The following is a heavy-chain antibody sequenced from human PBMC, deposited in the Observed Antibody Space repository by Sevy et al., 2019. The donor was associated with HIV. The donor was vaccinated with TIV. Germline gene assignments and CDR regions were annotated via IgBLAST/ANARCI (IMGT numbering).Heavy chain of an antibody. D-gene: IGHD6-13*01. V-gene: IGHV3-15*01. Sequence: GGSLRLSCTASGFSFSNAWMSWVRQAPGKGLEWVGRFKGNPRGGAIDYAAPVKGRFIISRDDSKNTLYLQMGSLRTEDTAVYYCTTDSWSQEDYYDYWGQGTLVTVSS. CDR1: GFSFSNAW. J-gene: IGHJ4*02. CDR2: FKGNPRGGAI. CDR3: TTDSWSQEDYYDY.